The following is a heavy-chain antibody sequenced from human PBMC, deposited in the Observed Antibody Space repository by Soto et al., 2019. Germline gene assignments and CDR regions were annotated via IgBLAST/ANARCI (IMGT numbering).Heavy chain of an antibody. V-gene: IGHV3-33*01. CDR1: GFTFSSYG. CDR3: ARDSSSGYSTGWHTSLDS. CDR2: IYYDGSEK. Sequence: QVQLVESGGGVVQPGRPLRLSCGTSGFTFSSYGMHWVRQAPGKGLEWVALIYYDGSEKYYADSVKGRFTISRDYSTNTLYLQMSTRRVEDTGVYYCARDSSSGYSTGWHTSLDSWGRGTRVTVSS. D-gene: IGHD6-19*01. J-gene: IGHJ4*02.